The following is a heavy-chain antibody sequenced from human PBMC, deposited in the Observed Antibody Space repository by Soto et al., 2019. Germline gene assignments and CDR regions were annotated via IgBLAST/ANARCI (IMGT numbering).Heavy chain of an antibody. J-gene: IGHJ4*02. D-gene: IGHD3-16*01. V-gene: IGHV1-8*01. CDR1: GYTFTNYD. Sequence: ASVKASCMASGYTFTNYDINWVRQATGQGLEWMGWMNPNSGNTGYAQKFQGRVTMTRNTSISTAYMELSSLRSEDTAVYYCARRWGRNTYYFDYWGQGTLVTVSS. CDR2: MNPNSGNT. CDR3: ARRWGRNTYYFDY.